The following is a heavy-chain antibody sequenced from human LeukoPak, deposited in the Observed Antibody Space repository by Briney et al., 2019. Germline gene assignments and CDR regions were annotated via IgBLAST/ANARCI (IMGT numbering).Heavy chain of an antibody. CDR3: ARGLAADPYCSGGSCYSDNWFDP. Sequence: GSSVKVSCKASGGTFSSYAISWVRQAPGQGLEWMGWISAYNGNTNYAQKLQGRVTMTTDTSTSTAYMELRSLRSDDTAVYYCARGLAADPYCSGGSCYSDNWFDPWGQGTLVTVSS. J-gene: IGHJ5*02. V-gene: IGHV1-18*01. CDR2: ISAYNGNT. CDR1: GGTFSSYA. D-gene: IGHD2-15*01.